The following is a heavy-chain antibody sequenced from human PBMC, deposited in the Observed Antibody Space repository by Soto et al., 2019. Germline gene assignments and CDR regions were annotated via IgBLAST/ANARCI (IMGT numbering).Heavy chain of an antibody. J-gene: IGHJ4*02. V-gene: IGHV4-30-4*01. D-gene: IGHD6-13*01. CDR1: GGSISSGGYY. CDR3: ARVTAAAGTPYYFDY. CDR2: IYYSGST. Sequence: PSETLSLTCTVSGGSISSGGYYWSWIRQPPGRGLEWIGYIYYSGSTYYNPSLKSRVTISVDTSKNQFSLKLSSVTAADTAVYYCARVTAAAGTPYYFDYWGQGTLVTVSS.